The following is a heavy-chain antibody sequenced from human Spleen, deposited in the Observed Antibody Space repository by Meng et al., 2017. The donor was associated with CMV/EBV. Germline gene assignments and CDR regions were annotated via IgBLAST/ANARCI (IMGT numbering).Heavy chain of an antibody. CDR1: GFTFSDYY. CDR2: INHSGST. CDR3: ARGAAPGYDFWSGYYTGNIAYYYYGMDV. V-gene: IGHV4-34*01. J-gene: IGHJ6*02. Sequence: ESLKISCAASGFTFSDYYMSWIRQPPGKGLEWIGEINHSGSTNYNPSLKSRVTISVDTSKNQFSLKLSSVTAADTAVYYCARGAAPGYDFWSGYYTGNIAYYYYGMDVWGQGTTVTVSS. D-gene: IGHD3-3*01.